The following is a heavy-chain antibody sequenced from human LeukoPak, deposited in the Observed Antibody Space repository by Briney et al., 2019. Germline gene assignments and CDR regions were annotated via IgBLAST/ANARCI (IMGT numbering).Heavy chain of an antibody. CDR2: IRYDGSNK. CDR3: TTDIGIAVAGTFVY. Sequence: PGGSLRLSCAASGFTFSSYGMHWVRQAPGKGLEWVAFIRYDGSNKYYADSVKGRFTISRDNSKNTLYLQMNSLKTEDTAVYYCTTDIGIAVAGTFVYWGQGTLVTVSS. CDR1: GFTFSSYG. V-gene: IGHV3-30*02. J-gene: IGHJ4*02. D-gene: IGHD6-19*01.